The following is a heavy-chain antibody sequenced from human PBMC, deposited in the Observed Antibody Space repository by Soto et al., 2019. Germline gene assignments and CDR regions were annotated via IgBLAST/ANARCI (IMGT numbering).Heavy chain of an antibody. D-gene: IGHD3-10*01. Sequence: SVKVSCKASGGTFSSYAISWVRQAPGQGLEWMGGIIPIFGTANYAQKFQGRVTITADKSTSTAYMELSSLRSEDTAVYYCARVSDTYYSGSGSHYPTSSGMDVWGQGPTVTGSS. CDR1: GGTFSSYA. J-gene: IGHJ6*02. V-gene: IGHV1-69*06. CDR3: ARVSDTYYSGSGSHYPTSSGMDV. CDR2: IIPIFGTA.